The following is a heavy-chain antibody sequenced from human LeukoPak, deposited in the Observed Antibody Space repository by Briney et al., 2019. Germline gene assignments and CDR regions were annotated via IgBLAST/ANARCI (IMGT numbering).Heavy chain of an antibody. J-gene: IGHJ4*02. CDR3: AKATGTLGN. D-gene: IGHD1-1*01. CDR2: IRSKANSYAT. V-gene: IGHV3-73*01. Sequence: GGSLRLSCAASGFTFSGSAMHWVRQAPGKGLEWVGRIRSKANSYATAYAASVKGRFTISRDDSKNTLYLQMNSLTAEDTAIYYCAKATGTLGNWGQGTLVTVSA. CDR1: GFTFSGSA.